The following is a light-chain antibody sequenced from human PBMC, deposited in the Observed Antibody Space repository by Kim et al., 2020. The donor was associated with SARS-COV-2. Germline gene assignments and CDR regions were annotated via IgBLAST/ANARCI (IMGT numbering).Light chain of an antibody. V-gene: IGLV6-57*03. CDR1: SGSIDDNY. Sequence: GRTVSISYTRSSGSIDDNYVQWYQQRPGGVPTTVIYEDDQRPSGVSDRLSGSIDNSSNSASLTISGLRTEDEADYYCQSYDRDNVLFGGGTQLTVL. CDR3: QSYDRDNVL. J-gene: IGLJ2*01. CDR2: EDD.